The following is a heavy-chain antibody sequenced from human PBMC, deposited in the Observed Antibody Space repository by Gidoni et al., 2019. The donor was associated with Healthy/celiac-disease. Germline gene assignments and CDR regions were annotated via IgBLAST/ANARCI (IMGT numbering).Heavy chain of an antibody. Sequence: EVQLVESGGGLVKPGGSLRLSCEASGFTCSNAWMSWVRQAPGKGLEWVGRIKSKTDGGTTDYAAPVKGRFTISRDDSKNTLYLQMNSLKTEDTAVYYCTTLRYYYDSSGYSGTDYFDYWGQGTLVTVSS. J-gene: IGHJ4*02. D-gene: IGHD3-22*01. V-gene: IGHV3-15*01. CDR3: TTLRYYYDSSGYSGTDYFDY. CDR2: IKSKTDGGTT. CDR1: GFTCSNAW.